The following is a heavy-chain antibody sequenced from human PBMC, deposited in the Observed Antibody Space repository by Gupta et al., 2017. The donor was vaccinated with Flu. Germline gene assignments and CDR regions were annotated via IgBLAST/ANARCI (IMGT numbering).Heavy chain of an antibody. CDR2: ISGSGGST. D-gene: IGHD3-22*01. V-gene: IGHV3-23*01. J-gene: IGHJ4*02. CDR3: AKEADGYGLGTDD. CDR1: GFTFSSYA. Sequence: EVHLFSSGGGLLQPGGSLSLFCAASGFTFSSYAMSWVRQAPGKGREGVSGISGSGGSTYDAGAGKGRFTISRKNAKKTRYLQMKSMRAEETAVYYCAKEADGYGLGTDDGGEGTLVTVSS.